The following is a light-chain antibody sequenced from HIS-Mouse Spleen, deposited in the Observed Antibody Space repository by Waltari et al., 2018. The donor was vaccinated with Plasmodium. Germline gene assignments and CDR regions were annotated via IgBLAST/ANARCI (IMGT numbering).Light chain of an antibody. Sequence: EIVMTQSPATLSVYPGERATLSCRARQSVSSNLAWYQQKPGQAPRLLIYGASTRATGIPARFSGSGSGTEFTLTISSLQSEDFAVYYCQQYNNWSFTFGPGTKVDIK. CDR2: GAS. CDR1: QSVSSN. V-gene: IGKV3-15*01. J-gene: IGKJ3*01. CDR3: QQYNNWSFT.